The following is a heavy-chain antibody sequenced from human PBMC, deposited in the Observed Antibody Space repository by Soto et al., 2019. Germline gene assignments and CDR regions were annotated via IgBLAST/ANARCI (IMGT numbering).Heavy chain of an antibody. CDR2: IYYSGST. CDR3: ARLAIDSGLRFPWRGLAPHYGMDV. D-gene: IGHD3-3*01. Sequence: SETLSITCTVSGGSISSSSYYWGWIRQPPGKGLEWIGSIYYSGSTYYNPSLKSRVTISVDTSKNQFSLKLSSVTAADTAVYYCARLAIDSGLRFPWRGLAPHYGMDVWDQGATVTVSS. CDR1: GGSISSSSYY. J-gene: IGHJ6*02. V-gene: IGHV4-39*01.